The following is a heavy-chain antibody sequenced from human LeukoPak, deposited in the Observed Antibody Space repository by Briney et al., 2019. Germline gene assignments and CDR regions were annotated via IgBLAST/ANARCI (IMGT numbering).Heavy chain of an antibody. V-gene: IGHV4-59*12. CDR1: GGSISSYY. CDR3: ARDNLNNDFWSGYPSWFDP. J-gene: IGHJ5*02. D-gene: IGHD3-3*01. CDR2: IYYSGST. Sequence: SETLSLTCTVSGGSISSYYWSWIRQPPGKGLEWIGYIYYSGSTNYNPSLQSRVTMSVDTSKNQFSLKLSSVTAADTAVYYCARDNLNNDFWSGYPSWFDPWGQGTLVTVSS.